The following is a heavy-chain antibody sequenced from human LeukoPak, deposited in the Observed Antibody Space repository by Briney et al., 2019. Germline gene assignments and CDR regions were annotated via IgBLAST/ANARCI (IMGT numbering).Heavy chain of an antibody. CDR3: AREGRAYDILTGYYKWEYYFDY. CDR2: IKYGGSEK. CDR1: GFTFSSYW. V-gene: IGHV3-7*03. D-gene: IGHD3-9*01. J-gene: IGHJ4*02. Sequence: WGSLSLSCAASGFTFSSYWMSWVRQAPGKGLEWVANIKYGGSEKYYVDSVKGRFTISRDNAKNSLYLQMNSLRAEDTAVYYCAREGRAYDILTGYYKWEYYFDYWGQGTLVTVSS.